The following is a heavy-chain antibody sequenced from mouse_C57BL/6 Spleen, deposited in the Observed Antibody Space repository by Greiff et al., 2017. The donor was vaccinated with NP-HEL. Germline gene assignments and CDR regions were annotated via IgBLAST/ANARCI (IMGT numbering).Heavy chain of an antibody. D-gene: IGHD1-1*01. CDR3: ARSRLPDYYGSRADY. Sequence: VQLQQPGAELVKPGASVKLSCKASGYTFTSYWMQWVKQRPGQGLEWIGEIDPSDSYTNYNQKFKGKATLTVDTSSSTAYMQLSSLTSEDSAVYYCARSRLPDYYGSRADYWGQGTTLTVSS. V-gene: IGHV1-50*01. J-gene: IGHJ2*01. CDR2: IDPSDSYT. CDR1: GYTFTSYW.